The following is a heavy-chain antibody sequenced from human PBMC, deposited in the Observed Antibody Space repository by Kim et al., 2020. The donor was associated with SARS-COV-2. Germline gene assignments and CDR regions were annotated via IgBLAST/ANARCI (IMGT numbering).Heavy chain of an antibody. CDR1: GFTFSSYA. D-gene: IGHD1-26*01. CDR3: ARGERRTIRVDY. CDR2: ISYDGSNK. V-gene: IGHV3-30*04. J-gene: IGHJ4*02. Sequence: GGSLRLSCAASGFTFSSYAMHWVRQAPGKGLEWVAVISYDGSNKYYADSVKGRFTISRDNSKNTLYLQMNSLRAGDTAVYYCARGERRTIRVDYWGQGTLVTVSS.